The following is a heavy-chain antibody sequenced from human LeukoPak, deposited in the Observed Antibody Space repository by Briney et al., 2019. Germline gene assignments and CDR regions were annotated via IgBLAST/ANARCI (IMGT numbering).Heavy chain of an antibody. CDR3: ARHHAYYDSSGYYYQN. D-gene: IGHD3-22*01. J-gene: IGHJ4*02. V-gene: IGHV4-39*01. Sequence: SETLSLTCTVSGGSISSGSSFWGWIRQPPGKGLEWIGSIYYSGSTCYNPSLKSRLTISVDTSKNQFSLKLSSVTAADTAVYYCARHHAYYDSSGYYYQNWGQGTLVTVSS. CDR1: GGSISSGSSF. CDR2: IYYSGST.